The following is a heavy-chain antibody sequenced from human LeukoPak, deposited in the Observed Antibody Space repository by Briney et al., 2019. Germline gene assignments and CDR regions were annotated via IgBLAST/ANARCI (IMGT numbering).Heavy chain of an antibody. CDR3: AGRLRDWGVHHFDY. D-gene: IGHD3-10*01. V-gene: IGHV4-39*01. J-gene: IGHJ4*02. CDR1: GGSISSSSYY. CDR2: VFYSGNT. Sequence: SETLSLTCTVSGGSISSSSYYWGWIRQPPGKGLEWIGTVFYSGNTYYNPSLKSRVTISVDTSKNQFSLKLSSVTAADTAIYYCAGRLRDWGVHHFDYWGQGTLVTVSS.